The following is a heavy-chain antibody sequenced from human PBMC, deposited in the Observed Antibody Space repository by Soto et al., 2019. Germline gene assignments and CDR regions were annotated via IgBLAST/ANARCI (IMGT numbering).Heavy chain of an antibody. CDR3: ASTPEGSVTIQIFGVVPSQPNYYYYGMEV. CDR1: GGSISSSSYY. D-gene: IGHD3-3*01. Sequence: SETLSLTCTVSGGSISSSSYYWGWIRQPPGKGLEWIGSIYYSGSTYYNPSLKSRVTISVDTSKNQFSLKLSSVTAADTAVYYCASTPEGSVTIQIFGVVPSQPNYYYYGMEVWGQGTTVTVS. V-gene: IGHV4-39*01. CDR2: IYYSGST. J-gene: IGHJ6*02.